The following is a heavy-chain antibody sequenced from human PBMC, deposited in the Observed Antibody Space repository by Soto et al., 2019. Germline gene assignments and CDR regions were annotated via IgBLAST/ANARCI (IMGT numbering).Heavy chain of an antibody. CDR3: ARGNGPGYGYDFDY. D-gene: IGHD5-18*01. V-gene: IGHV1-8*01. CDR1: GYTFTSYD. CDR2: ANPNSANT. J-gene: IGHJ4*02. Sequence: QVQLVQSGAEVKKPGASVKVSCKASGYTFTSYDINWVRQATGQGLEWMGWANPNSANTGNAQKFQGRITMTRNTSTSTAYMELSSLTSEDTAVYYCARGNGPGYGYDFDYWGQGSLVTVSS.